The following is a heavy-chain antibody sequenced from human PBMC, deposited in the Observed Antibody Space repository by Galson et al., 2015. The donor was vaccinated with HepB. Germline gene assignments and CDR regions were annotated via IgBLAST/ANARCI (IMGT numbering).Heavy chain of an antibody. J-gene: IGHJ3*01. V-gene: IGHV3-53*01. CDR1: GFTVKGEY. CDR3: VRVGPRDAFDF. CDR2: ILTDDTT. Sequence: SLRLSCAASGFTVKGEYMSWVRQAPGKGPEWVSVILTDDTTSYADSVKGRFTISRDNSRNTLYLQMNSLIVDDTAVYFCVRVGPRDAFDFWGQGTMVAVSS.